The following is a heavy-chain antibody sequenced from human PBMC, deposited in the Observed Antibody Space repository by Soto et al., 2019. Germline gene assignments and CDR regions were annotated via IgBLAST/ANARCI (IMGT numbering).Heavy chain of an antibody. CDR1: GFTCSSYA. V-gene: IGHV3-23*01. J-gene: IGHJ4*02. Sequence: PGGSLRLSCAASGFTCSSYAMSWVRQAPGKGLEWVSAISGSGGSTYYADSVKGRFTISRDNSKNTLYLQMNSLRAEDTAVYYCAKGTLYDILTGYNPPYYFDYWGQGTLVTVSS. CDR3: AKGTLYDILTGYNPPYYFDY. D-gene: IGHD3-9*01. CDR2: ISGSGGST.